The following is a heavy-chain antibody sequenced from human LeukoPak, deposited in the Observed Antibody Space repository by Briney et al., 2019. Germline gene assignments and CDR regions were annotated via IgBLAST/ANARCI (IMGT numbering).Heavy chain of an antibody. CDR1: GYTFTSYY. Sequence: SVTVSCKASGYTFTSYYMHWVRQAPGQGLAWMGIISPSGGSTSYAQKLQGRVTMTRDMSTSTVYMELSSLRSEDTAVYYCARVIRLCSSTSCYPYNSQNWFDRWGQGTLVTVSS. J-gene: IGHJ5*02. D-gene: IGHD2-2*01. CDR3: ARVIRLCSSTSCYPYNSQNWFDR. V-gene: IGHV1-46*01. CDR2: ISPSGGST.